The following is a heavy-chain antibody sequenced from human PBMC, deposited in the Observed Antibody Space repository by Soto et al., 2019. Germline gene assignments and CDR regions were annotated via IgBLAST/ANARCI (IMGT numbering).Heavy chain of an antibody. CDR2: IRSKAYGGTT. J-gene: IGHJ6*02. Sequence: PGGSLRLSCTASGFTFGDYAMSWFRQAPGKGLEWVGFIRSKAYGGTTEYAASVKGRFTISRDDSKSIAYLQMNSLKTEDTAVYYCTRERWSAYYYYGMDVWGQGTTVTVSS. V-gene: IGHV3-49*03. CDR3: TRERWSAYYYYGMDV. D-gene: IGHD2-15*01. CDR1: GFTFGDYA.